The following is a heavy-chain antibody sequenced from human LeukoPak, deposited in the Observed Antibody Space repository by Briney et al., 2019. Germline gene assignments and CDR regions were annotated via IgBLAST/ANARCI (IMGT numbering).Heavy chain of an antibody. CDR1: GGSTSSSSYY. V-gene: IGHV4-39*07. J-gene: IGHJ4*02. Sequence: SETLSLTCTVSGGSTSSSSYYWDWIRQPPGKGLEWIGSIYHSGSTYYSPSLKSRVTISIDTSKNQFSLKVTSVTAADTAVYFCARERPLTSGSYFDHWGQGTLVAVSS. CDR2: IYHSGST. D-gene: IGHD1-26*01. CDR3: ARERPLTSGSYFDH.